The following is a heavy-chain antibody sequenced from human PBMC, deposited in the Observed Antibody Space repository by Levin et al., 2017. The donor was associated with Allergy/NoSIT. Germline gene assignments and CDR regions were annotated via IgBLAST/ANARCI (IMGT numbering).Heavy chain of an antibody. Sequence: GGSLRLSCAASGFTFSSYAMHWVRQAPGKGLEWVAVISYDGSNKYYADSVKGRFTISRDNSKNTLYLQMSSLRAEDTAVYYCARDGGSGDSMIRDYGMDVWGQGTTVTVSS. V-gene: IGHV3-30-3*01. D-gene: IGHD3-10*01. J-gene: IGHJ6*02. CDR2: ISYDGSNK. CDR1: GFTFSSYA. CDR3: ARDGGSGDSMIRDYGMDV.